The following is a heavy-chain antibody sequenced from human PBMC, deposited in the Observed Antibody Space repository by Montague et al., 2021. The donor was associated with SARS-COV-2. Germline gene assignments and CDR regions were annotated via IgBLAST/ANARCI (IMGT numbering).Heavy chain of an antibody. Sequence: SETLSLTCTVSGGSISSYYWSWIRQPPGKGLEWIGYIYYSGSTNYNPSLKSRVTISVDTSKNQFSLKLSSVTAADTAVYYCARSGLGYCSGGNCPNAFDFWGQGTMVTVSS. CDR3: ARSGLGYCSGGNCPNAFDF. CDR1: GGSISSYY. V-gene: IGHV4-59*01. J-gene: IGHJ3*01. D-gene: IGHD2-15*01. CDR2: IYYSGST.